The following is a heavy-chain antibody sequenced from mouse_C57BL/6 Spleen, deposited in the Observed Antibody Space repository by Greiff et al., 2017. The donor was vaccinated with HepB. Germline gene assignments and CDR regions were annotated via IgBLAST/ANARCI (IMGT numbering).Heavy chain of an antibody. Sequence: VQLKESGGGLVKPGGSLKLSCAASGFTFSDYGMHWVRQAPEKGLEWVAYISSGSSTIYYADTVKGRFTISRDNAKNTLFLQMTSLRSEDTSMYYCARSGFYAIDYWGQGTSVTVSS. V-gene: IGHV5-17*01. CDR2: ISSGSSTI. CDR3: ARSGFYAIDY. J-gene: IGHJ4*01. D-gene: IGHD1-3*01. CDR1: GFTFSDYG.